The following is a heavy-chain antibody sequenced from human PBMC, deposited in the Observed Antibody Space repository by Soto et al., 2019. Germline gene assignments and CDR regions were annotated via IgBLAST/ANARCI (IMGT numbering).Heavy chain of an antibody. Sequence: LRLSCAASGFTFSSYGMHWVRQAPGKGLEWVAVIWYDGSNKYYADSVKGRFTISRDNSKNTLYLQMNSLRAEDTAVYYCARAADFWSGYYYFDYWGQGTLVTVSS. CDR3: ARAADFWSGYYYFDY. J-gene: IGHJ4*02. D-gene: IGHD3-3*01. CDR2: IWYDGSNK. CDR1: GFTFSSYG. V-gene: IGHV3-33*01.